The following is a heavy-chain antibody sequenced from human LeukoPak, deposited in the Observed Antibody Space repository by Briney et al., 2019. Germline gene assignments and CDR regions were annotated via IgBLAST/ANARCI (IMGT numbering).Heavy chain of an antibody. V-gene: IGHV1-8*01. CDR2: MNPNSGNT. CDR1: GYTFTSYD. Sequence: ASVKVSCKASGYTFTSYDINWVRQATGQGLEWMGWMNPNSGNTGYAQKFQGRVTMTRNTSIGTAYMELSSLRSEDTAVYYCARRAHPVDFWSGYYDYYYYYMDVWGKGTTVTVSS. CDR3: ARRAHPVDFWSGYYDYYYYYMDV. J-gene: IGHJ6*03. D-gene: IGHD3-3*01.